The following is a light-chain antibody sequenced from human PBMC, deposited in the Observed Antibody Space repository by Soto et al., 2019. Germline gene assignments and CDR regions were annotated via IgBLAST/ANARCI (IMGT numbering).Light chain of an antibody. J-gene: IGLJ1*01. CDR3: SSYAGSNNPYV. CDR2: EVS. CDR1: SSDVGGYNY. V-gene: IGLV2-8*01. Sequence: QSVLTQPPSASGSPGHSVTISCTGTSSDVGGYNYVSWYQQHPGKAPKLMIYEVSKRPSGVPDRFSGSKSGNTASLTVSGLQAEDEADYYCSSYAGSNNPYVFGTGTKLTVL.